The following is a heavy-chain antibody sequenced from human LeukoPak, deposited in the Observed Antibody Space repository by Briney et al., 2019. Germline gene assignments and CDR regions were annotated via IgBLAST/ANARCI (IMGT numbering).Heavy chain of an antibody. CDR1: GFTFSSYW. J-gene: IGHJ5*02. Sequence: GGSLRLSCAASGFTFSSYWMNWVRHAPGKGPVWVSRINSDGSNTKYADSVKGRFTISRDNAKNTLNLQMNSLRAEDTAVYYCARDLGQYYDTSDNWFDPWGQGTLVTVSS. D-gene: IGHD3-22*01. CDR2: INSDGSNT. CDR3: ARDLGQYYDTSDNWFDP. V-gene: IGHV3-74*01.